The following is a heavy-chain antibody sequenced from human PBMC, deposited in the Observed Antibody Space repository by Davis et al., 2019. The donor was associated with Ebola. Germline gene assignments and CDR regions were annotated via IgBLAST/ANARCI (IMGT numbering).Heavy chain of an antibody. V-gene: IGHV3-30-3*01. CDR3: ARADYSSSWYIYGMDV. CDR2: ISYDGSNK. CDR1: GFTFSSYA. D-gene: IGHD6-13*01. J-gene: IGHJ6*02. Sequence: GESLKISCAASGFTFSSYAMHWVRQAPGKGLEWVAVISYDGSNKYYADSVKGRFTISRDNAKNSLYLQMNSLRDEDTAVYYCARADYSSSWYIYGMDVWGQGTTVTVSS.